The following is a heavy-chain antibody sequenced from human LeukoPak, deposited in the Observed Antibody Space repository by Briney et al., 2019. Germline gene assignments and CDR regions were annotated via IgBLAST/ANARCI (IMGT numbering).Heavy chain of an antibody. D-gene: IGHD3-22*01. CDR1: GYTFTGYY. CDR3: VYDSSGYVGGVDY. J-gene: IGHJ4*02. Sequence: GASVKVSCKASGYTFTGYYMHWVRQAPGQGLEWMGWINPNSGGTNYAQKFQGRVTMTRDTSISTAYMELSRLRSDDTAVYYCVYDSSGYVGGVDYWGQGTLVTDSS. CDR2: INPNSGGT. V-gene: IGHV1-2*02.